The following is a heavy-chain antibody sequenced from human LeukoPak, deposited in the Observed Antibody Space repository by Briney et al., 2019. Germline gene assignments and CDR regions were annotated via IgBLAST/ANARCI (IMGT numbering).Heavy chain of an antibody. CDR1: GGSFSSHY. CDR3: ARINDILTGSYPYYFDY. Sequence: PSETLSLTCGVSGGSFSSHYWTWIRQPPGKGLEWIGEINPRGSTNYNPSLKSRVTISVDTSKNQFSLKLSSVTAADTAVYYCARINDILTGSYPYYFDYWGQGTLVTVSS. CDR2: INPRGST. D-gene: IGHD3-9*01. J-gene: IGHJ4*02. V-gene: IGHV4-34*01.